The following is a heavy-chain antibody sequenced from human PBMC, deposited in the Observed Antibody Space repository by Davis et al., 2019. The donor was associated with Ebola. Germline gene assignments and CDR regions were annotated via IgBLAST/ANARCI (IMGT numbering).Heavy chain of an antibody. CDR3: ARASPGRSGLDY. D-gene: IGHD2-15*01. CDR2: IYYSGST. V-gene: IGHV4-30-4*01. CDR1: GGSISSGDYY. Sequence: PSETLSLTCTVSGGSISSGDYYWSWIRQPPGKGLEWIGYIYYSGSTYYNPSLKSRVTISVDTSKNQFSLKLSSVTAADTAVYYCARASPGRSGLDYWGQGTLVTVSS. J-gene: IGHJ4*02.